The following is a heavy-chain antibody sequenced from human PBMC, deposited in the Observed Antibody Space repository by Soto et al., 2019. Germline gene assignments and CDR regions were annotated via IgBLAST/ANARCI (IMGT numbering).Heavy chain of an antibody. Sequence: GGSLRLSCAASGFTFSSYGMHWVRQAPGKGLEWVAVIWYDGSNKYYADSVKGRFTISRDNSKNTLYLQMNSLRAEDTAVYYCARDFGVGGGFGELGDYYYYGMDVWGQGTTVTVSS. J-gene: IGHJ6*02. V-gene: IGHV3-33*01. CDR1: GFTFSSYG. D-gene: IGHD3-10*01. CDR3: ARDFGVGGGFGELGDYYYYGMDV. CDR2: IWYDGSNK.